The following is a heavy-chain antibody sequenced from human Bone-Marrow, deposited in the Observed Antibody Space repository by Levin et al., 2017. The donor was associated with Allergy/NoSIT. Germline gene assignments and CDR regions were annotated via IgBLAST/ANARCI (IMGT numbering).Heavy chain of an antibody. CDR2: MNPNSGNT. Sequence: GESLKISCKASGYTFTSYDINWVRQATGQGLEWMGWMNPNSGNTGYAQKFQGRVTMTRNTSISTAYMELSSLRSEDTAVYYCARITLFGGSGSYEWFDPWGQGTLVTVSS. CDR3: ARITLFGGSGSYEWFDP. V-gene: IGHV1-8*01. J-gene: IGHJ5*02. D-gene: IGHD3-10*01. CDR1: GYTFTSYD.